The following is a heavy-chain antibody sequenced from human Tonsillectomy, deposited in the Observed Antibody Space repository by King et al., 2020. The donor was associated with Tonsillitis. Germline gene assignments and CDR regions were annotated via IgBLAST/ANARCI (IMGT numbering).Heavy chain of an antibody. J-gene: IGHJ6*02. CDR1: GFTFSSYS. V-gene: IGHV3-48*02. CDR2: ISSSSSTI. CDR3: ARDTETYDSSGYYDYYYYYGMDV. Sequence: VQLVESGGGLVQPWGSLRLSCAASGFTFSSYSMNWVRHAPGKGLEWVSYISSSSSTIYYADSVKGRFTISRDNAKNSLYLQMNSLRDEDTTVYYCARDTETYDSSGYYDYYYYYGMDVWGQGTTVTVSS. D-gene: IGHD3-22*01.